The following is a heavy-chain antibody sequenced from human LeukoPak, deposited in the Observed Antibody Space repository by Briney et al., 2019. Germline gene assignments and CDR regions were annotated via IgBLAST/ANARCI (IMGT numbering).Heavy chain of an antibody. Sequence: SETLSLICGVYGGSFSGYYWSWIRQPPGKGLEGIGEINHSGSTNYNPSLKSRATISVDTSKNQSSLKLSSVTAEDTAVSYCARGRGGYSYGSNWGQGTLVTVSS. J-gene: IGHJ4*02. CDR1: GGSFSGYY. V-gene: IGHV4-34*01. D-gene: IGHD5-18*01. CDR3: ARGRGGYSYGSN. CDR2: INHSGST.